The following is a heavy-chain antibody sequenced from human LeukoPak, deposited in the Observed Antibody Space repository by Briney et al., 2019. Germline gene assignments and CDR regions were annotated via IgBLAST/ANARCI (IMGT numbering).Heavy chain of an antibody. Sequence: ASQTLSLTCAVSGGSISSSNWWSWVRQPPGKGLEWIGEIYHSGSTNYNPSLKSRVTISVDKSKNQFSLKLSSVTAADTAVYYCARLWPNYYDSSGYFDYWGQGTLVTVSS. CDR3: ARLWPNYYDSSGYFDY. V-gene: IGHV4-4*02. D-gene: IGHD3-22*01. J-gene: IGHJ4*02. CDR1: GGSISSSNW. CDR2: IYHSGST.